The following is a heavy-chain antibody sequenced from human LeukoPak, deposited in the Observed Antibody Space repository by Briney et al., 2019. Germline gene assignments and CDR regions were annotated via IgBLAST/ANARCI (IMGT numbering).Heavy chain of an antibody. CDR2: INPHSGGT. J-gene: IGHJ4*02. CDR3: ARVIPHESSRSDTLNY. D-gene: IGHD3-10*01. V-gene: IGHV1-2*02. CDR1: IYTLKQYN. Sequence: GASVKVSCQPSIYTLKQYNLHTTIQAPGQGLEWMGWINPHSGGTKYAQKFQGRVTMSRDTSISTAHMEQSRLRTDDTAVYYYARVIPHESSRSDTLNYWGQGTLVTVSS.